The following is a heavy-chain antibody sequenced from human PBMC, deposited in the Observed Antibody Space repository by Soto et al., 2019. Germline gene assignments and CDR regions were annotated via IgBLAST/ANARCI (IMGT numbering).Heavy chain of an antibody. Sequence: GGSLRLACAASGFTFSSYAMSWVRQAPGKGLEWVSAISGSGGSTYYADSVKGRFTISRDNSKKPLYLQMNSLRAEDTAVYYCANRIAAAGWPELAFDYWGQGTLVTVSS. J-gene: IGHJ4*02. CDR3: ANRIAAAGWPELAFDY. CDR1: GFTFSSYA. V-gene: IGHV3-23*01. CDR2: ISGSGGST. D-gene: IGHD6-13*01.